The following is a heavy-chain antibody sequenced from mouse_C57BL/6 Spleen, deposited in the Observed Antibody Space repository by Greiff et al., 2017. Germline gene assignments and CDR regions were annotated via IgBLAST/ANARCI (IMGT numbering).Heavy chain of an antibody. J-gene: IGHJ1*03. CDR2: INPSSGYT. D-gene: IGHD1-1*01. Sequence: VKLMESGAELAKPGASVKLSCKASGYTFTSYWMHWVKQRPGQGLEWIGYINPSSGYTKYNQKFKDKATLTADNSSITAYMQLRSLTYEDSAVYYCARDYGSRRYFDVWGTGTTVTVSS. CDR3: ARDYGSRRYFDV. CDR1: GYTFTSYW. V-gene: IGHV1-7*01.